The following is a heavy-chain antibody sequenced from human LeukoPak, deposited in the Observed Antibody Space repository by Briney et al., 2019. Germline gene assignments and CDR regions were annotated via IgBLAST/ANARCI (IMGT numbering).Heavy chain of an antibody. V-gene: IGHV1-18*01. Sequence: ASVKVSCKASGYTFTSYGISWVRQAPGQGLEWMGWISAYNGNTNYAQKLQGRVTMTTDTSTSTAYMELRSLRSGDTAVYYCASVAYYYDSSGYYRPTPSFDYWGQGTLVTVSS. CDR2: ISAYNGNT. CDR1: GYTFTSYG. CDR3: ASVAYYYDSSGYYRPTPSFDY. J-gene: IGHJ4*02. D-gene: IGHD3-22*01.